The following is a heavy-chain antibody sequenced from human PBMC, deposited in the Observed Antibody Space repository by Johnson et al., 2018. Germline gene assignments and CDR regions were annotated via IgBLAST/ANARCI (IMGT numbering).Heavy chain of an antibody. V-gene: IGHV3-23*04. CDR1: GFTFSSYA. D-gene: IGHD6-19*01. CDR3: AKNHQKIAVADYYYYGLDV. Sequence: EVQLVQSGGGLVQPGGSLRLSCAASGFTFSSYAMSWVRQAPGKGLDWVSGISGTGLSTYYADSVKGRFTISRDNSKNTLYLQMNSLRVEDTAVYYCAKNHQKIAVADYYYYGLDVWGQGTTVTVSS. CDR2: ISGTGLST. J-gene: IGHJ6*02.